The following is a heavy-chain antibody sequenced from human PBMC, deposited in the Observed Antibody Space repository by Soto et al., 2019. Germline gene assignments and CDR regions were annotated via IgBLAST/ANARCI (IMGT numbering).Heavy chain of an antibody. CDR3: AKSKGGTANGMDV. Sequence: EVKLVESGGGLVQPGRSLRLSCAASGFSFDEYGMHWVRQAPGKGLEWVSGISWNSGTIGYADSVKGRFSISRDNAKKSLYLQMNSLRAEDRALYYCAKSKGGTANGMDVWGQGTTVIVSS. D-gene: IGHD2-21*02. CDR2: ISWNSGTI. CDR1: GFSFDEYG. V-gene: IGHV3-9*01. J-gene: IGHJ6*02.